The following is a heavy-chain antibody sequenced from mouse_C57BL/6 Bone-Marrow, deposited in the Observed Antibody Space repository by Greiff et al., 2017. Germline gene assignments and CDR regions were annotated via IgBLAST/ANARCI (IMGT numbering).Heavy chain of an antibody. CDR3: ARLDDGYYYFDY. V-gene: IGHV1-81*01. CDR1: GYTFTSYG. D-gene: IGHD2-3*01. Sequence: VKLVESGAELARPGASVKLSCKASGYTFTSYGISWVKHRTGQGLEWIGEIYPRSGNTYYNEKFKGKATLTADKSSSPSYMELRSLTSEDSAVYFCARLDDGYYYFDYWGQGTTLTVSS. J-gene: IGHJ2*01. CDR2: IYPRSGNT.